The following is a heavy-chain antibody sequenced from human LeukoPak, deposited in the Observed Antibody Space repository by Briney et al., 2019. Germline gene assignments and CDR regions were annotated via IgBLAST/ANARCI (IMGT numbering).Heavy chain of an antibody. CDR1: GYSISSGYY. Sequence: SETLSPTCAVSGYSISSGYYWGWIRQPPGKGLEWIGTFYHSGSTYYKASLKSRVNISLDTSKNQLSLKLNSVTAADTAVYYCARHVMSSDHLAAFDYWGQGALVTVSS. CDR3: ARHVMSSDHLAAFDY. CDR2: FYHSGST. V-gene: IGHV4-38-2*01. D-gene: IGHD3-22*01. J-gene: IGHJ4*02.